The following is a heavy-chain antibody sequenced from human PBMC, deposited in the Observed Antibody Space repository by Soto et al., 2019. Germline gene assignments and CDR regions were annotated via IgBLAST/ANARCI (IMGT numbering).Heavy chain of an antibody. D-gene: IGHD4-17*01. J-gene: IGHJ5*02. Sequence: PSETLSLTCTVSGGSISSSSYYWGWIRQPPGKGLEWIGSIYYSGSTYYNPSLKSRVTISVDTSKNQFSLKLSSVTAADTAVYYCARHEGDYPPRGNWFDPWGQGTQVTVSS. CDR3: ARHEGDYPPRGNWFDP. CDR2: IYYSGST. V-gene: IGHV4-39*01. CDR1: GGSISSSSYY.